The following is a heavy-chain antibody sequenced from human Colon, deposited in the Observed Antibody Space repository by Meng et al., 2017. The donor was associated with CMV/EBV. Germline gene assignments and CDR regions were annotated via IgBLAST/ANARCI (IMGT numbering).Heavy chain of an antibody. D-gene: IGHD1-7*01. CDR3: AKDISPVGGSTGYHGMDV. CDR2: ITASSTYT. J-gene: IGHJ6*02. Sequence: GESLKISCAASGFDFGNYAMSWVRQALGKGLEWVASITASSTYTYFADSLKGRFTLSRDNSKTTLFLQMNGLRDEDNGLYYCAKDISPVGGSTGYHGMDVWGQGTTVTVSS. CDR1: GFDFGNYA. V-gene: IGHV3-23*01.